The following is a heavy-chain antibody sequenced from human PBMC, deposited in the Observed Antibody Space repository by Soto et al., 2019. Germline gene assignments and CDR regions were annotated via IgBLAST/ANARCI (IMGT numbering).Heavy chain of an antibody. Sequence: SETLSLTYAVSGGSISSGDYYWGWIRQPPGKGLEWIGSIYYSGSTYYNPSLKSRVTISVDTSKNQFSLKLSSVTAADTAVYYCARSRTTVVTLAYWGQGTLVTVSS. D-gene: IGHD4-17*01. CDR2: IYYSGST. CDR1: GGSISSGDYY. J-gene: IGHJ4*02. V-gene: IGHV4-39*01. CDR3: ARSRTTVVTLAY.